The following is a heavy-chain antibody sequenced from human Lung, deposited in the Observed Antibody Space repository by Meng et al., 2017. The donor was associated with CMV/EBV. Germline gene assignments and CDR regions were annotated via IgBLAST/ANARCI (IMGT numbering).Heavy chain of an antibody. CDR1: GFTFSTYV. D-gene: IGHD2-2*01. Sequence: LTXXATGFTFSTYVMTWVRQAPGKGLEWVSSISGSSRGTYFADSVKGRFTTSRDNSKKMLYVQMNSLRVDDTAIYYCARGRVSAAYDAFDIWGQGAMVTVSS. CDR3: ARGRVSAAYDAFDI. V-gene: IGHV3-23*01. CDR2: ISGSSRGT. J-gene: IGHJ3*02.